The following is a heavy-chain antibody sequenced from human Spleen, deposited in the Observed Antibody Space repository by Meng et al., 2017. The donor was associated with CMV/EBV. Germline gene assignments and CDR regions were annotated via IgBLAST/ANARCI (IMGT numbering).Heavy chain of an antibody. J-gene: IGHJ6*02. CDR3: ARSMAAGTYYYGMDV. CDR1: GFTFSSYS. D-gene: IGHD6-13*01. V-gene: IGHV3-21*01. Sequence: GESLKIYCAASGFTFSSYSMNWVRQAPGKGLEWVSSVSRNSSYIYYADSMKGRFTISRDNAKNSLYLQMNSLRAEDTAVYYCARSMAAGTYYYGMDVWGQGTTVTVSS. CDR2: VSRNSSYI.